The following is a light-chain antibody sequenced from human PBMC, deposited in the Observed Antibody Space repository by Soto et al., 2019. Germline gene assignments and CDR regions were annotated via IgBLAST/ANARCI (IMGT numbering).Light chain of an antibody. CDR1: QSISAW. CDR2: DAS. J-gene: IGKJ1*01. Sequence: DIQMTQSPSTLSASVGDRVSINCRASQSISAWLAWYQQKPGKAPKLLIYDASSLESGVPSRFSGSGSGTDFTLTISCLQSEDFATYYCQQYYSYPHTFGQGTKVDIK. V-gene: IGKV1-5*01. CDR3: QQYYSYPHT.